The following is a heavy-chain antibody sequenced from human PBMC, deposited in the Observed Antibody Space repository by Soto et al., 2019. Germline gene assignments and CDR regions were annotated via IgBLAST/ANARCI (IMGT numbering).Heavy chain of an antibody. Sequence: EVQLVESGGGLVQPGGSLRLSCAASGFTFSSDWMHWVRQGPGKGLVWVSRIKSDGSYTNYADSVKGRFTISRDNARNTLYLQMNSLRVEDTAVYYCARGGSTWSDYWGQGTLVTVSS. CDR1: GFTFSSDW. CDR2: IKSDGSYT. CDR3: ARGGSTWSDY. J-gene: IGHJ4*02. D-gene: IGHD6-13*01. V-gene: IGHV3-74*01.